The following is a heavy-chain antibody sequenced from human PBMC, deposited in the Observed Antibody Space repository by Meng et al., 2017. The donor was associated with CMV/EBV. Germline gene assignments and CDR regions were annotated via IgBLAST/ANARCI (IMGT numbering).Heavy chain of an antibody. CDR2: INGDGDST. V-gene: IGHV3-43*01. CDR3: ARAYSSSLHYAMDV. CDR1: GFTFADYT. D-gene: IGHD5-12*01. Sequence: GESLKISCAASGFTFADYTIHWVRQAPGKGLEWVSLINGDGDSTFYTGPVKGRFTVSRDNSKNSLYLQMDSLRTEGTAVYYCARAYSSSLHYAMDVWGQGTTVTVSS. J-gene: IGHJ6*02.